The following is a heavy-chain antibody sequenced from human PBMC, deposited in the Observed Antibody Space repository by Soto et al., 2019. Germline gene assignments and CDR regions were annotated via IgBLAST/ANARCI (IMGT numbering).Heavy chain of an antibody. CDR1: GYTFTSYY. Sequence: ASVKVSCKASGYTFTSYYMHWVRQAPGQGLEWMGIINPSGGSTSYAQKFQGRVTMTRDTSTSTVYMELSSLRSEDTAVYYCARDPIAVAGTRGAFAIWGQGTMVTVSS. CDR3: ARDPIAVAGTRGAFAI. J-gene: IGHJ3*02. D-gene: IGHD6-19*01. V-gene: IGHV1-46*01. CDR2: INPSGGST.